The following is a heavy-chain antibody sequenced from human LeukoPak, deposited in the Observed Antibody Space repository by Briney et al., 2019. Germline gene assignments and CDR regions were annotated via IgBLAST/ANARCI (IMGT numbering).Heavy chain of an antibody. D-gene: IGHD3-22*01. V-gene: IGHV4-34*01. Sequence: SETLSLTCAVYGGSFSGYYWSWIRQPPGKGLEWIGEINHSGSTNYNPSLKSRVTISVDTSKNQFSLKLSSVTAADTVAYYCARGITMIAVVSRFDPWGQGTLVTVSS. CDR2: INHSGST. J-gene: IGHJ5*02. CDR1: GGSFSGYY. CDR3: ARGITMIAVVSRFDP.